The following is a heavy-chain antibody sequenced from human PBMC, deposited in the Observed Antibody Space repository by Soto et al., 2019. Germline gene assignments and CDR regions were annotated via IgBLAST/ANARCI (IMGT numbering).Heavy chain of an antibody. D-gene: IGHD6-13*01. V-gene: IGHV3-7*01. CDR1: GFTFSSYW. J-gene: IGHJ6*02. CDR3: ARDDSSSWDKYYYYYYGMDV. Sequence: GGSLRLSCAASGFTFSSYWMSWVRQAPGKGLEWVANIKQDGSEKYYVDSVKGRFTISRDNAKNSLYLQMNSLRAEDTAVYYCARDDSSSWDKYYYYYYGMDVWGQGTTVTVSS. CDR2: IKQDGSEK.